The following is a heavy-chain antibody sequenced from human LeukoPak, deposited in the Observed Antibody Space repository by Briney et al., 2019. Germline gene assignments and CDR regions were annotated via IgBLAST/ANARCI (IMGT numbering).Heavy chain of an antibody. CDR3: ARVYLAAMGKYYFDY. J-gene: IGHJ4*02. CDR1: GYTFTSYG. Sequence: ASAKVSCKASGYTFTSYGITWVRQAPGQGLEWMGWISIYNGKTKYAQNLQGRVTMTADTSTTTAYMELRSLRSDDTAVYYCARVYLAAMGKYYFDYWGQGTLVTVSS. CDR2: ISIYNGKT. D-gene: IGHD2-2*01. V-gene: IGHV1-18*01.